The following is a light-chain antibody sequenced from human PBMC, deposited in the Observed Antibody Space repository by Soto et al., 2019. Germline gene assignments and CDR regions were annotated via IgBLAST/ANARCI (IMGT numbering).Light chain of an antibody. V-gene: IGKV3-15*01. CDR3: QQYNKWPLT. CDR2: SAS. CDR1: QSVNNN. Sequence: EIVMTQSPVTLSVSPGERATLSCTASQSVNNNVAWYQQKPGHTPWLLIYSASIGATGTPARFSGSGSGSDFTLTISSLQSEDFAVYYCQQYNKWPLTFGPGTKVDIK. J-gene: IGKJ3*01.